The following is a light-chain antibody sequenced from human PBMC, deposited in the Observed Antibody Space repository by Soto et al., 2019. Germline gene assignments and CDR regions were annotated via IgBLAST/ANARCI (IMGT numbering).Light chain of an antibody. CDR1: SSDVGSYNL. J-gene: IGLJ2*01. V-gene: IGLV2-23*01. Sequence: QSVLTQPASVSGSPGQSITISCTGTSSDVGSYNLVSWYQQHPGKAPKLMIYEGSKRPSGVSNRFSGSKSGNTASLTISGLQAKDEADYYCCSYAGSSTFVVFGGGTKLTVL. CDR2: EGS. CDR3: CSYAGSSTFVV.